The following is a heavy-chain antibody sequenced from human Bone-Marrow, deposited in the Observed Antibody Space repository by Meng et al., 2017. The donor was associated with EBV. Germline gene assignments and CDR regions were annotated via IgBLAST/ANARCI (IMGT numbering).Heavy chain of an antibody. CDR2: LIPMSGAP. D-gene: IGHD3-10*01. CDR1: GGSLRRYA. CDR3: ASVSGRGFTHDY. V-gene: IGHV1-69*01. Sequence: QFGAEVTKPGSSVMVSCRTSGGSLRRYAASWVRQAPGQRLEWMGGLIPMSGAPHYAQKFQDRVTIIADESTSTHSMELNNLRFEDTAMYNCASVSGRGFTHDYCGQGTLVTVSS. J-gene: IGHJ4*02.